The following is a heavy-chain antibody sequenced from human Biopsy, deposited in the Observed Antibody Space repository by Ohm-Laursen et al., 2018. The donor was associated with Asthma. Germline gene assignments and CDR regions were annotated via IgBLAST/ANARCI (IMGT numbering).Heavy chain of an antibody. J-gene: IGHJ4*02. D-gene: IGHD3-10*01. Sequence: RSLRLSCTASGFTFGSYGLHWVRQAPGKGLEWVADIWFDGSNKHYADSVKGRFTISRDNSKNTLYLQMNSLRAEDTALYYCGRERSYMVDYWGQGTLVIVPS. V-gene: IGHV3-33*01. CDR3: GRERSYMVDY. CDR2: IWFDGSNK. CDR1: GFTFGSYG.